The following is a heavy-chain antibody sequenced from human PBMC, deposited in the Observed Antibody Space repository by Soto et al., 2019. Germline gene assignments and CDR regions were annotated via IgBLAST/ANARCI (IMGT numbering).Heavy chain of an antibody. V-gene: IGHV4-30-2*01. CDR1: GGSISSGGYS. Sequence: QLQLQESGSGLVKHSQTLSLNCAVAGGSISSGGYSWSWIRQPPGKGLECIGYIYHSGSTYYNPSLKIRFTISVDRSKNQFSLQLSSVTAADTAVYYCARGPPLLWWSQGNLVTVSS. J-gene: IGHJ4*02. D-gene: IGHD2-21*01. CDR2: IYHSGST. CDR3: ARGPPLLW.